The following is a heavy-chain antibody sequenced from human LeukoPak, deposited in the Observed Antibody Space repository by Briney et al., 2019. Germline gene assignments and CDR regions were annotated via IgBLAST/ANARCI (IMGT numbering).Heavy chain of an antibody. CDR3: ARLGAAAVHFDY. CDR1: GYTFTNYD. V-gene: IGHV1-2*02. Sequence: ASVKVSCKTSGYTFTNYDIDWVRQAPGQGLEWMGWINPNSGGTNYAQKFQGRVTMTRDTSISTAYMELSRLRSDDTAVYYCARLGAAAVHFDYWGQGTLVTVSS. D-gene: IGHD6-13*01. J-gene: IGHJ4*02. CDR2: INPNSGGT.